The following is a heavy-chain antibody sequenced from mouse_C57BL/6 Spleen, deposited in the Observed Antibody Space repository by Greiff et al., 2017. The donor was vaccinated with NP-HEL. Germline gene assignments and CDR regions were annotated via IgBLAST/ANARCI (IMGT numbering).Heavy chain of an antibody. D-gene: IGHD2-12*01. CDR2: IYPRDGST. CDR3: ARSPYYTPYYAMDY. Sequence: LQESGPELVKPGASVKLSCKASGYTFTSYDINWVKQRPGQGLEWIGWIYPRDGSTKYTEKFKGKATLTVDTSSSTAYMELHSLTSEDSAVYFCARSPYYTPYYAMDYWGQGTSVTVSS. CDR1: GYTFTSYD. V-gene: IGHV1-85*01. J-gene: IGHJ4*01.